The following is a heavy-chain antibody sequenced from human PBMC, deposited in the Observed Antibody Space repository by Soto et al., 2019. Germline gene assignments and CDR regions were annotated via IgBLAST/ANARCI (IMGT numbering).Heavy chain of an antibody. CDR3: ARGVDTAMVPVFDY. CDR1: GGSISSGGYY. V-gene: IGHV4-31*03. Sequence: QVQLQESGPGLVKPSQTLSLTCTVSGGSISSGGYYWSWIRQHPGKGLEWIGYIYYSGSTYYNPSLKSRVTISVDTSKYQFSLKLSSVTAADTAVYYCARGVDTAMVPVFDYWGQGTLVTVSS. D-gene: IGHD5-18*01. CDR2: IYYSGST. J-gene: IGHJ4*02.